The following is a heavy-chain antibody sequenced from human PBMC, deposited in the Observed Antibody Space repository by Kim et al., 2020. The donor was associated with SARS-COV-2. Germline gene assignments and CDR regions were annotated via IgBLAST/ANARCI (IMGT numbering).Heavy chain of an antibody. D-gene: IGHD2-21*02. Sequence: SETLSLTCTVSGGSISSSSYYWGWIRQPPGRGLEWIGSIYYIGSTNYNPSLKSRVTISIDTSKNQFSLKLTSVTAADTAVYYCASVPAAYCGGDCPEAYWGQGTLVTVSS. V-gene: IGHV4-39*01. CDR3: ASVPAAYCGGDCPEAY. J-gene: IGHJ4*02. CDR2: IYYIGST. CDR1: GGSISSSSYY.